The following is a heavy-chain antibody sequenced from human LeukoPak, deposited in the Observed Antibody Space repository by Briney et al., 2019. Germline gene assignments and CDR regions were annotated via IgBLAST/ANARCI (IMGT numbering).Heavy chain of an antibody. D-gene: IGHD5-18*01. CDR3: ARGSRGSRYGLAFDI. Sequence: GGSLRLSCAASGFTFSDYYMSWIRQAPGKGLEWVSYISNSGGPIYYADSVKGRFTISRDNAKNSLYLQMNTLRAEDTAVYYCARGSRGSRYGLAFDIWGQGTMVTVSS. J-gene: IGHJ3*02. V-gene: IGHV3-11*04. CDR2: ISNSGGPI. CDR1: GFTFSDYY.